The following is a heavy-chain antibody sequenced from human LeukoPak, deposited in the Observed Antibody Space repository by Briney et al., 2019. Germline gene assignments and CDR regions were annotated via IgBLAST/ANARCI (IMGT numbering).Heavy chain of an antibody. CDR2: IRYDGSNK. CDR3: AKTYRELLDGLGA. CDR1: GFTFSSYG. D-gene: IGHD1-26*01. J-gene: IGHJ5*02. V-gene: IGHV3-30*02. Sequence: GRSLRLSCAASGFTFSSYGMHWVRQAPGKGLEWVAFIRYDGSNKYYADSVKGRFTISRDNSKNTLYLQMNSLRAEDTAVYYCAKTYRELLDGLGAWGQGTLVTVSS.